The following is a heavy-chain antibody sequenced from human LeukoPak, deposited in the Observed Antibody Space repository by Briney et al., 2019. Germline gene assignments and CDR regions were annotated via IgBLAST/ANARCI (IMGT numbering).Heavy chain of an antibody. J-gene: IGHJ4*02. CDR3: ARGTMTTVTYYFDY. CDR2: INHSGST. V-gene: IGHV4-34*01. D-gene: IGHD4-17*01. Sequence: SETLSLTCAVYGGSFGGYYWSWIRQPPGKGLEWIGEINHSGSTNYNPSLKSRVTISVDTSKNQFSLKLSSVTAADTAAYYCARGTMTTVTYYFDYWGQGTLVTVSS. CDR1: GGSFGGYY.